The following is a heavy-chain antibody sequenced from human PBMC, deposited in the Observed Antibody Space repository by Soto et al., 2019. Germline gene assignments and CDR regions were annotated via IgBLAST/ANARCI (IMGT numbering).Heavy chain of an antibody. J-gene: IGHJ5*02. CDR1: GYSFTSYW. CDR3: ALGGTQDYYSSSLRDNNWFDP. Sequence: PGESQKISCQGSGYSFTSYWSGWVRQIPGKGLEWMGIIYPGDSDTRYSPSFQGQVTISADKSISTAYLQWSSLKASDTAMYYCALGGTQDYYSSSLRDNNWFDPWGQGTLVTVSS. CDR2: IYPGDSDT. V-gene: IGHV5-51*01. D-gene: IGHD6-13*01.